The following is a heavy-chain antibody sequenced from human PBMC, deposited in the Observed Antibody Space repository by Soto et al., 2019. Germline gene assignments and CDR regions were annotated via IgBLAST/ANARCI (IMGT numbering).Heavy chain of an antibody. J-gene: IGHJ3*02. V-gene: IGHV4-34*01. D-gene: IGHD2-15*01. CDR2: INHSGST. CDR1: GGSFSGYY. Sequence: SETLSLTCAVHGGSFSGYYWSWIRQPPGKGLEWIGEINHSGSTNYNPSLKSRVTISVDTSKNQFSLKLSSVTAADTAVYYCARGRLGYCSGGSCYSRDFAFDIWGQGTMVTVSS. CDR3: ARGRLGYCSGGSCYSRDFAFDI.